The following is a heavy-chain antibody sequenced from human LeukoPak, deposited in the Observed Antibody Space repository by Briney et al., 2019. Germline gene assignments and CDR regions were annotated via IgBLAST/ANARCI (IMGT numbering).Heavy chain of an antibody. CDR2: IYYSGST. J-gene: IGHJ3*02. CDR1: GGSISYYY. D-gene: IGHD3-9*01. CDR3: TRGGDDWYAFDI. Sequence: SETLSLTCTVSGGSISYYYWSWIRQPPGKGLERVGYIYYSGSTKYNPSLRSRVTISVDTSKNQLSMKLSSVTAADTDVYYCTRGGDDWYAFDIWGQGRMVTVSS. V-gene: IGHV4-59*01.